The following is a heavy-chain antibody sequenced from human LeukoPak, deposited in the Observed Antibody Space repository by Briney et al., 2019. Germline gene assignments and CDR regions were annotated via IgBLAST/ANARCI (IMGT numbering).Heavy chain of an antibody. D-gene: IGHD5-18*01. V-gene: IGHV3-30*18. Sequence: PVGSLRLSCAASGFTFSSYGMHWVRQAPGKGLEWVALISYDGGKKYYADSVKGRFTISRDNSKNTLYLQMNSLIPDDTAVYYCAKGRQQWWTFDALDIWGQETIVPVSS. CDR1: GFTFSSYG. J-gene: IGHJ3*02. CDR3: AKGRQQWWTFDALDI. CDR2: ISYDGGKK.